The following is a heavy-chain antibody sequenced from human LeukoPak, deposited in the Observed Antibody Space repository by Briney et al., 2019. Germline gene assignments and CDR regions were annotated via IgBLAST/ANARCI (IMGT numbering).Heavy chain of an antibody. Sequence: SVKVSCKASGGTFSSYAISWVRQAPGQGLEWMGGIIPIFGTANYAQKLQGRVTMTTDTSTSTAYMELRSLRSDDTAVYYCAREPDDLGYCSGGSCYSDHWGQGTLVTVSS. CDR2: IIPIFGTA. D-gene: IGHD2-15*01. V-gene: IGHV1-69*05. CDR3: AREPDDLGYCSGGSCYSDH. CDR1: GGTFSSYA. J-gene: IGHJ4*02.